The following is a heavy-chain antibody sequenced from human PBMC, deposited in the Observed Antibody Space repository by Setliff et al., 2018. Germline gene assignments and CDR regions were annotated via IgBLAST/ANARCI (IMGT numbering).Heavy chain of an antibody. D-gene: IGHD2-21*02. CDR3: VRDSSADYYDNDYFKY. CDR2: IRHDESDI. CDR1: GFTFRGFA. V-gene: IGHV3-30*02. Sequence: GGSLRLSCAASGFTFRGFAMHWVRQAPGKGLEWVAFIRHDESDIYYTNSVKGRFAVSRDNSKNTLYLQMNILRPEDTALYYCVRDSSADYYDNDYFKYWGQGALVTVSS. J-gene: IGHJ1*01.